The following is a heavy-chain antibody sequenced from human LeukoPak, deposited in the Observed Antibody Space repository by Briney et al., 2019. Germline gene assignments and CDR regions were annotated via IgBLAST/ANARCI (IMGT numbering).Heavy chain of an antibody. CDR2: MNPNSGNT. CDR1: GYTFTSYY. V-gene: IGHV1-8*03. D-gene: IGHD6-13*01. Sequence: GASVKVSCKASGYTFTSYYMHWVRQAPGQGLEWMGWMNPNSGNTGYAQKFQGRVTITRNTSISTAYMELSSLRSEDTAVYYCARTGDSSSWYVWFDPWGQGTLVTVSS. CDR3: ARTGDSSSWYVWFDP. J-gene: IGHJ5*02.